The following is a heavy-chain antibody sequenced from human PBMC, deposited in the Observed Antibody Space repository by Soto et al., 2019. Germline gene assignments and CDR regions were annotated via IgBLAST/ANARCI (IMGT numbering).Heavy chain of an antibody. D-gene: IGHD3-9*01. J-gene: IGHJ6*02. Sequence: SQTLSLTCAISGDSVSSNSAAWNWIRQSPSRGLEWLGRTYYRSKWYNDYAVSVKSRITINPDTSKNQFSLQLNSVTPEDTAVYYCASSSLRYFDWVLDYYYYGMDVWGQGTTVTVSS. CDR3: ASSSLRYFDWVLDYYYYGMDV. V-gene: IGHV6-1*01. CDR2: TYYRSKWYN. CDR1: GDSVSSNSAA.